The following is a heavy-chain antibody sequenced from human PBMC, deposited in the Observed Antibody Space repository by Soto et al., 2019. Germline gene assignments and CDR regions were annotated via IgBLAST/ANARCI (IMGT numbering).Heavy chain of an antibody. Sequence: GGSLRLSCTASGFTFGDYAMSWFRQAPGKGLEWVGFIRSKAYGGTTEYAASVKGRFTISRDDSKSIAYLQMNSLKTEDTAVYYCTRVRSTGPYSSGWYGSKYYFDYWGQGTLVTVSS. J-gene: IGHJ4*02. CDR1: GFTFGDYA. D-gene: IGHD6-19*01. V-gene: IGHV3-49*03. CDR3: TRVRSTGPYSSGWYGSKYYFDY. CDR2: IRSKAYGGTT.